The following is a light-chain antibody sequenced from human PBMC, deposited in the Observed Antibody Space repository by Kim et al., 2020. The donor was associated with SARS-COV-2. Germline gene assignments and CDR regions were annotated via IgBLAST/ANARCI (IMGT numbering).Light chain of an antibody. V-gene: IGKV1-17*01. J-gene: IGKJ1*01. CDR2: GAS. CDR3: LQHHAYPRT. CDR1: QGIRSD. Sequence: DIQMTQSPSSLSASLGDRVTITCRASQGIRSDLGWYQQKPGRAPTRLIYGASTLESGVPSRFSGSGSGTEFTLTISSLQPEDFATYYCLQHHAYPRTFDQGTKVDIK.